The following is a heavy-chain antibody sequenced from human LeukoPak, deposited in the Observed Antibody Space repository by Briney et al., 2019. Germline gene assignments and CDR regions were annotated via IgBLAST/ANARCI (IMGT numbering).Heavy chain of an antibody. V-gene: IGHV3-53*01. CDR1: GFTVSSNY. D-gene: IGHD5-24*01. CDR3: ARIPVEMAPNGIDY. CDR2: IYSGGST. Sequence: GGSLRLSCAASGFTVSSNYMSWVRQAPGKGLEWVSVIYSGGSTYYADSVKGRFTISRDNSKNTLYLQMNGLRAEDTAVYYCARIPVEMAPNGIDYWGQGTLVTVSS. J-gene: IGHJ4*02.